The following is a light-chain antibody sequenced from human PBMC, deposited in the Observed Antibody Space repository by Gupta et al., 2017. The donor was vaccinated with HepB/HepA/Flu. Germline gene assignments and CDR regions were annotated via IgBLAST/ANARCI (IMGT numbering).Light chain of an antibody. Sequence: DIVLTQSPLSLPVTPGESASISCRSSPRLLQSNGNNYLDWFVQKPGQSPQLLIDLGSNRTSGVPDRCSSSGSGTDFTLKSNRLEAEDVGVYYCKENRQAIFTFGHGTKVDVK. CDR1: PRLLQSNGNNY. V-gene: IGKV2-28*01. J-gene: IGKJ3*01. CDR2: LGS. CDR3: KENRQAIFT.